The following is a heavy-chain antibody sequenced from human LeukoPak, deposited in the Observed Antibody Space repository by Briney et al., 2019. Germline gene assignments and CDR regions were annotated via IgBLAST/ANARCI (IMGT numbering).Heavy chain of an antibody. CDR2: ISYDGSNK. CDR1: GFTFSSYG. D-gene: IGHD4-23*01. V-gene: IGHV3-30*18. Sequence: QPGRSLRLSCAASGFTFSSYGMHWVRQAPGKGLEWVAVISYDGSNKYYADSVKGRFTISRDNSKNTLYLQMNSLRAEDTAVYYCAKDPYDYGGNSYYMDVWGKGTTVTVSS. CDR3: AKDPYDYGGNSYYMDV. J-gene: IGHJ6*03.